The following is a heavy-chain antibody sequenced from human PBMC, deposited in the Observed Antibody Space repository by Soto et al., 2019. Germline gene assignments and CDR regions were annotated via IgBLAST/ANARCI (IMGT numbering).Heavy chain of an antibody. CDR1: GFTFSNAW. D-gene: IGHD3-22*01. Sequence: GGSLRLSCAASGFTFSNAWMNWVRQAPGKGLEWVGRIKSKTDGETTDYAAPVKGRFTISRDDSKNTLYLQMNSLKTEDTAVYYCTTDLKYYYHSSGYLAIWGQGTMVTVSS. CDR2: IKSKTDGETT. J-gene: IGHJ3*02. V-gene: IGHV3-15*07. CDR3: TTDLKYYYHSSGYLAI.